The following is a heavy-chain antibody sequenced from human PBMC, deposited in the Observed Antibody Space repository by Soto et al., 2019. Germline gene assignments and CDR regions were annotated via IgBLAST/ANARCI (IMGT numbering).Heavy chain of an antibody. V-gene: IGHV4-4*02. D-gene: IGHD2-8*02. CDR3: ARHIALATMRGFEY. Sequence: QVQLQESGPGLVKPSGTLSLTCSVSGASISSNWWSWVRQPPGNGLEWIGEIHHSGTTNYNPSLRSRVTISIAESKTQLSLNLNSVTASDTPLYYWARHIALATMRGFEYWGPGILVTVSS. CDR1: GASISSNW. J-gene: IGHJ4*02. CDR2: IHHSGTT.